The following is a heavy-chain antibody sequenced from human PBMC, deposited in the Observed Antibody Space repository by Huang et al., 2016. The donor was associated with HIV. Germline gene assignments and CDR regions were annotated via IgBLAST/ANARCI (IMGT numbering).Heavy chain of an antibody. CDR1: GGAFSGHY. D-gene: IGHD3-9*01. J-gene: IGHJ4*02. Sequence: QVRLHQWGTGVLKPSETLSLKCAVYGGAFSGHYWTWIRQSPGKVLEWIGEIDHRGTTSSNPSLKSRLTLSVDTSKSQFYLNLTSVTATDTATYYCARPRMTEGNSDSTWSFFDSWGQGTLVIVSS. V-gene: IGHV4-34*01. CDR3: ARPRMTEGNSDSTWSFFDS. CDR2: IDHRGTT.